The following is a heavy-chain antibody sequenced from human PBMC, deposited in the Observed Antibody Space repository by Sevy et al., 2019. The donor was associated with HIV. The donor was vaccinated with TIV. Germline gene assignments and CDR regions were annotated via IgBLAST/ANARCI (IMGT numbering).Heavy chain of an antibody. V-gene: IGHV3-49*04. Sequence: SLRLSCTGSGFTFGDYAMSCVRQAPGKGLEWVAFLKHKAYGGTLDYAASVKGRFSISRDDSKSIAHLQMNDLKTEETAVYYCTRRKGAQSIFDYWGQGASVTVSS. CDR1: GFTFGDYA. D-gene: IGHD1-26*01. CDR3: TRRKGAQSIFDY. J-gene: IGHJ4*02. CDR2: LKHKAYGGTL.